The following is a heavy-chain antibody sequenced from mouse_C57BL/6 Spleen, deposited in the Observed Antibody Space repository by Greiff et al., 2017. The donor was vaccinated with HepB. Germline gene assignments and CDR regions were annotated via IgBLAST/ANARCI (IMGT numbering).Heavy chain of an antibody. CDR1: GYTFTSYW. D-gene: IGHD2-4*01. V-gene: IGHV1-55*01. CDR3: ARGNDYDGRFAY. J-gene: IGHJ3*01. CDR2: IYPGSGST. Sequence: LQPGAELVKPGASVKMSCKASGYTFTSYWITWVKQRPGQGLEWIGDIYPGSGSTNYNEKFKSKATLTVDTSSSTAYMQLSSLTSEDSAVYYCARGNDYDGRFAYWGQGTLVTVSA.